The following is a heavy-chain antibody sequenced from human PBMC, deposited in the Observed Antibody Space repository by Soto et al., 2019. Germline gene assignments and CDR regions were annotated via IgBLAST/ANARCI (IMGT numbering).Heavy chain of an antibody. Sequence: QVQLVESGGGVVQPGRSLRLSCAASGFTFSSYGMHWLRQAPGKGLEWVAVTSYEGSKKYYADSVKGRFTISRDNSKNTVYLHINRLRGEDTAVYYCAKDRRPNSYYGMAVWRQGTTVTV. V-gene: IGHV3-30*18. D-gene: IGHD6-25*01. J-gene: IGHJ6*02. CDR1: GFTFSSYG. CDR2: TSYEGSKK. CDR3: AKDRRPNSYYGMAV.